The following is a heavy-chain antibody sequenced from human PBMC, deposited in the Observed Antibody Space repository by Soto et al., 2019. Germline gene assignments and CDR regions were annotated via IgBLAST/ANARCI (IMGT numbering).Heavy chain of an antibody. V-gene: IGHV4-30-2*01. CDR3: TRHSHRNYFGY. CDR1: GGFMSRGGSS. Sequence: ASETLRVTYAVSGGFMSRGGSSWTWIRQPPGKGLAWIGNLYPGDSTYYTPSLKTLVTISVNRSKDQFSLTLTSVTAADTAVYYCTRHSHRNYFGYPGRGTLDILSS. J-gene: IGHJ4*02. CDR2: LYPGDST. D-gene: IGHD5-18*01.